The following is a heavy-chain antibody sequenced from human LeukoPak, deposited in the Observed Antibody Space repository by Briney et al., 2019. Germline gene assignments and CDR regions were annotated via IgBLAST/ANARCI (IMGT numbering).Heavy chain of an antibody. Sequence: GGSLRLSCAGSGFTFSSYDMSWVRQDPGKGLEWVSAISGSGGSTYYADSVKGRFTISRDNSKNTLYLQMTSLRAEDTAVYYCAKSGEYDSYWSFDYWGQGTLVTASS. CDR1: GFTFSSYD. V-gene: IGHV3-23*01. D-gene: IGHD3-10*01. CDR2: ISGSGGST. J-gene: IGHJ4*02. CDR3: AKSGEYDSYWSFDY.